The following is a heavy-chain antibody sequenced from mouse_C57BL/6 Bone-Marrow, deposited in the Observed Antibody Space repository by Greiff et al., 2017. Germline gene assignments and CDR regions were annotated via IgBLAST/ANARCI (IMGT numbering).Heavy chain of an antibody. D-gene: IGHD4-1*01. V-gene: IGHV1-55*01. CDR1: GYNFTSYW. Sequence: QVQLQQPGAELVKPGASVKMSCKASGYNFTSYWINWVKQRPGQGLEWIGDIYPGSGSTNYTAKFKSKATLTADTSSSTAYMQLISLTSENSAVYYCSNWDFHYVWGQGTTLTVSS. CDR3: SNWDFHYV. CDR2: IYPGSGST. J-gene: IGHJ2*01.